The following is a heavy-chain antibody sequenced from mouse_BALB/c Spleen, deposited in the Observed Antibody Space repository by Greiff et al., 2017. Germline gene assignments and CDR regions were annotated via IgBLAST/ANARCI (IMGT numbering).Heavy chain of an antibody. D-gene: IGHD3-1*01. V-gene: IGHV1-14*01. CDR3: ARSGAHWYFDV. Sequence: VQLQQSGPELVKPGASVKMSCKASGYTFTSYVMHWVKQKPGQGLEWIGYINPYNDGTKYNEKFKGKATLTSDKSSSTAYMELSSLTSEDSAVYYCARSGAHWYFDVWGAGTTVTVSS. J-gene: IGHJ1*01. CDR2: INPYNDGT. CDR1: GYTFTSYV.